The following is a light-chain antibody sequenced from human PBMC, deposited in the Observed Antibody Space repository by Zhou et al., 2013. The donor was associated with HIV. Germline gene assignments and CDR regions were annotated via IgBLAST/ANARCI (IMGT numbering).Light chain of an antibody. V-gene: IGKV3D-20*02. CDR1: QGVNS. CDR3: QHLEF. J-gene: IGKJ2*01. CDR2: ETS. Sequence: EVVLTQSPGTLSLSPGERATLFCWASQGVNSLNWYQKRRGQAPRLLMYETSRRASGIPDRFIGSVSGTNFSLSITKADREDFAVYYCQHLEFFGLGT.